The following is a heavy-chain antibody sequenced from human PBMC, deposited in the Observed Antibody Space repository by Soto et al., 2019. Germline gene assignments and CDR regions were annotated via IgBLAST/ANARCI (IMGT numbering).Heavy chain of an antibody. J-gene: IGHJ3*02. CDR3: AEGDIVATIVDAFDI. CDR1: GFTFSSYA. Sequence: GGSLRLCCAASGFTFSSYAMSWVRQAPGKGLEWVSAISGSGGSTYYADSVKGRFTISRDNSKNTLYLQMNSLRAEDTAVYYCAEGDIVATIVDAFDIWGQGTMVTV. CDR2: ISGSGGST. D-gene: IGHD5-12*01. V-gene: IGHV3-23*01.